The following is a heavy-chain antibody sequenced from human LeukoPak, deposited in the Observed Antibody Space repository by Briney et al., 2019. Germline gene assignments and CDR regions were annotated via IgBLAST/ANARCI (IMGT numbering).Heavy chain of an antibody. Sequence: GGSLRLSCAASGFTVSSNYMSWVRQAPGKGLEWVSVIYSGGSTYYADSVKGRFTISRDNSKNTLYLQMNSLRAEDTAVYYCARDLKGGRFGELSPPDYWGQGTLVTVSS. CDR1: GFTVSSNY. J-gene: IGHJ4*02. CDR2: IYSGGST. V-gene: IGHV3-53*01. D-gene: IGHD3-10*01. CDR3: ARDLKGGRFGELSPPDY.